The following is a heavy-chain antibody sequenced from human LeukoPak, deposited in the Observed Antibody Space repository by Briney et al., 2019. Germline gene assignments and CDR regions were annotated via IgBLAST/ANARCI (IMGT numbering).Heavy chain of an antibody. CDR1: GFTFSSYG. Sequence: PGGSLRLSCAASGFTFSSYGMHWVRQAPGKGLEWVAVIYYDGSNKYYADSVKGRFTISRDNSKNTLNLQMNSLRAEDTAVYYCARGPSSSGWGDYFDYWGQGTLVTVSS. D-gene: IGHD6-19*01. CDR2: IYYDGSNK. V-gene: IGHV3-33*08. J-gene: IGHJ4*02. CDR3: ARGPSSSGWGDYFDY.